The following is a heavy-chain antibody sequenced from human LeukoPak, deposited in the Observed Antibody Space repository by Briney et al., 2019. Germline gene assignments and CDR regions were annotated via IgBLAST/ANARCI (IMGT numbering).Heavy chain of an antibody. J-gene: IGHJ4*02. CDR2: INPGGDNT. V-gene: IGHV1-46*01. D-gene: IGHD6-6*01. Sequence: ASVKVSCKASGYTFTNYYIHRVRQAPGQRLEWMGLINPGGDNTNYAQNFQGRVTMTTDTSTSTAYMELRSLRSDDTAVYYCAREQYSSSSTTFDYWGQGTLVTVSS. CDR3: AREQYSSSSTTFDY. CDR1: GYTFTNYY.